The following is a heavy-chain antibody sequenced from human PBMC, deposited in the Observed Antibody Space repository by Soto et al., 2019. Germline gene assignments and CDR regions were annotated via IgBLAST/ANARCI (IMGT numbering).Heavy chain of an antibody. CDR3: AKDQASGQGSFDS. CDR2: INSDGSST. CDR1: GFPFRSYW. J-gene: IGHJ4*02. D-gene: IGHD2-15*01. Sequence: GGSLSLSCAASGFPFRSYWMHWVRPAPGKGLVWVSRINSDGSSTSYADSVKGRFTISRDNAKNTLYLQMNSLRADDTAVYYCAKDQASGQGSFDSWGQGTLVTAPQ. V-gene: IGHV3-74*01.